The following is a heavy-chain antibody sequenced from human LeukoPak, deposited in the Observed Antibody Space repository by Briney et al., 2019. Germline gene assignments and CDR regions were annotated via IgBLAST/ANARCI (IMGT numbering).Heavy chain of an antibody. CDR1: GYTFTGYY. CDR2: INPNSGGT. CDR3: ARSRRVRYCSSTSCYAGYFDY. J-gene: IGHJ4*02. Sequence: ASVKVSCKASGYTFTGYYMHWVRQAPGQGLEWMGWINPNSGGTNYAQKFQGRVTMTRDTSISTAYMQLSSLTSDDTAVYYCARSRRVRYCSSTSCYAGYFDYWGQGTLVTVSS. V-gene: IGHV1-2*02. D-gene: IGHD2-2*01.